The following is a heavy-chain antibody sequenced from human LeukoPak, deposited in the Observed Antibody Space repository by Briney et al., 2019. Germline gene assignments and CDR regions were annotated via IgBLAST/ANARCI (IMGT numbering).Heavy chain of an antibody. J-gene: IGHJ3*02. Sequence: GGSLRLSCAASGFTFSSYSMHWVRQAPGKGLEWVSSISSSSGYTYYADSVKGRFTISRDNSKNSLYLQMNSLRAEDTAVYYCARRMVYDIRSKAGDAFDIWGQGTMVTVSS. CDR1: GFTFSSYS. CDR3: ARRMVYDIRSKAGDAFDI. D-gene: IGHD2-8*01. V-gene: IGHV3-21*01. CDR2: ISSSSGYT.